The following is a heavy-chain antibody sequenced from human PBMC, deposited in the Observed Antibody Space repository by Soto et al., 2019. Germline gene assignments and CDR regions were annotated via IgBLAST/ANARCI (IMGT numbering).Heavy chain of an antibody. Sequence: GGSLRLSCTASGFMFGSYWMTWVRHVPGKGLQWVANIKRDGSEKYCVDFVKGRFTISRDSADNSVFLDMNNLRVDDTATYYWASVRATDYEIDYWGQGTLVTVSS. CDR3: ASVRATDYEIDY. CDR2: IKRDGSEK. D-gene: IGHD4-17*01. V-gene: IGHV3-7*03. J-gene: IGHJ4*02. CDR1: GFMFGSYW.